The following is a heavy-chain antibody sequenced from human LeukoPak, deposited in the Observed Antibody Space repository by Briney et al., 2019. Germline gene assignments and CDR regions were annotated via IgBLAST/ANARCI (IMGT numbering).Heavy chain of an antibody. CDR3: ARDGGYGSGSFRFDY. Sequence: PSQTLSLTCTVSGGSLSSGYYYWSWIRRHPGKGLEWIGYIYYSGTTNYNPSLKSRLTILLDTSKNQFSLKLTSVTAADTAVYYCARDGGYGSGSFRFDYWGQGTLVTVSS. V-gene: IGHV4-31*03. CDR2: IYYSGTT. D-gene: IGHD3-10*01. CDR1: GGSLSSGYYY. J-gene: IGHJ4*02.